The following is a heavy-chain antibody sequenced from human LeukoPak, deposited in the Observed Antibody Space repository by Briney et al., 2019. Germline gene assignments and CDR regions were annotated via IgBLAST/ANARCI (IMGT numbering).Heavy chain of an antibody. CDR1: GYTFISYY. CDR2: INPSAGST. V-gene: IGHV1-46*01. CDR3: ARQRDSNWFDP. D-gene: IGHD4-11*01. Sequence: ASVKVSCKASGYTFISYYIHWVRQVPGQGLEWMGIINPSAGSTTYAQNFQGRVTMTRDTSTNTVYMELSSLRSEDTAVYFCARQRDSNWFDPWGQGSLVTVSS. J-gene: IGHJ5*02.